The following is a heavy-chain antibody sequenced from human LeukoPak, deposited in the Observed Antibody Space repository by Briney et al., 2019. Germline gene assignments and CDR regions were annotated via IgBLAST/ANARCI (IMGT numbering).Heavy chain of an antibody. D-gene: IGHD3-3*01. J-gene: IGHJ4*02. Sequence: GGSLRLSCAASGFTFSSYAMSWVRQAPGKGLEWVSAISGSGGSTYYADSVKGRFTISRDNSKNTLYLQMNSLRAEDTAVYYCAKTESLRFLEWLLYWGQGTLVTVSS. CDR2: ISGSGGST. CDR1: GFTFSSYA. CDR3: AKTESLRFLEWLLY. V-gene: IGHV3-23*01.